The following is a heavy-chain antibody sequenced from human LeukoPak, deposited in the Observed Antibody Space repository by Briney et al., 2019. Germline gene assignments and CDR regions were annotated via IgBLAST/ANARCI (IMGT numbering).Heavy chain of an antibody. CDR2: MNPNSGNT. J-gene: IGHJ4*02. CDR1: GYTFTSYG. Sequence: ASVKVSCKASGYTFTSYGINWVRQATGQGLEWMGWMNPNSGNTGYAQKFQGRVTITRNTSISTAYMELSSLRSEDTAVYYCARGSPSRSGYYLIYFDYWGQGTLVTVSS. V-gene: IGHV1-8*03. D-gene: IGHD3-3*01. CDR3: ARGSPSRSGYYLIYFDY.